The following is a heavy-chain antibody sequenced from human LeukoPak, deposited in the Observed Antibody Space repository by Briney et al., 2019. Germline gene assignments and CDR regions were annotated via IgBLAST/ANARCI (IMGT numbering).Heavy chain of an antibody. CDR2: ISFSVNTK. CDR1: GFTFSDYS. D-gene: IGHD2/OR15-2a*01. V-gene: IGHV3-48*04. CDR3: ARDRGTFY. J-gene: IGHJ4*02. Sequence: SGGSLRLSCAASGFTFSDYSMNWVRQAPGKGLEWVSYISFSVNTKYYGDSVKGRFTISRDNAKNSLYLHMDSLRAEDTAVYYCARDRGTFYWGQGTLVTVSS.